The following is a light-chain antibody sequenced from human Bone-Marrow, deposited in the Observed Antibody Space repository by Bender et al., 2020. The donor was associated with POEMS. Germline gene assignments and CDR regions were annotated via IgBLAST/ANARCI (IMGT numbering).Light chain of an antibody. J-gene: IGLJ2*01. CDR3: QVWDNRSDHIV. Sequence: QSALTQPRSVSGSPGQSVTISCTGTSSDVGGYSYVSWYQHHPGKAPKLMIFDVTRRPSGIPERFSGSNSGNTATLTIRRVEAGDEADYYCQVWDNRSDHIVFGGGTKLTVL. CDR2: DVT. V-gene: IGLV2-11*01. CDR1: SSDVGGYSY.